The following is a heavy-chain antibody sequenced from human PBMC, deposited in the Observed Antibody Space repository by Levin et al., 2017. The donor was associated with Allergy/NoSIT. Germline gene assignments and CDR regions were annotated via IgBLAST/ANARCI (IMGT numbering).Heavy chain of an antibody. Sequence: GGSLRLSCAASGFTFSRYGMHWVRQAPGKGLEWVAVVSYDGKVKYYADSVKGRFTVSRDNSKNTLYLQMNSLRPEDTAVYYCAKEMTERVAIADDYWGQGTLVTVSS. CDR2: VSYDGKVK. V-gene: IGHV3-30*18. CDR3: AKEMTERVAIADDY. D-gene: IGHD6-13*01. CDR1: GFTFSRYG. J-gene: IGHJ4*02.